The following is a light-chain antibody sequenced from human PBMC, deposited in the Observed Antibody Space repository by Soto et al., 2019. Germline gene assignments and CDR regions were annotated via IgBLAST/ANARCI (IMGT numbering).Light chain of an antibody. CDR2: AAS. CDR1: QGISNY. CDR3: QKYNSAPPVT. V-gene: IGKV1-27*01. J-gene: IGKJ4*01. Sequence: DIQMTQSPSSLSASVGDRVTITCRASQGISNYLAWYQQKPGKVPKLLIYAASTLQSGVPSRFSGSGSVTDFTLTISSLQPEDVATYYCQKYNSAPPVTFGGGTKVEIK.